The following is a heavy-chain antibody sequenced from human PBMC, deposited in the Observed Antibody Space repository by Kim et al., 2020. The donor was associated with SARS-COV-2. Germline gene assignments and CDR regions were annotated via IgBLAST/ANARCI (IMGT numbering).Heavy chain of an antibody. J-gene: IGHJ2*01. V-gene: IGHV4-39*01. CDR3: ARRKLLTVWSFDL. CDR1: AGSVSSDTYS. D-gene: IGHD2-15*01. Sequence: SETLSLTCTVSAGSVSSDTYSWGWIRQPPGKGLEWIGTIYYGGTTYYNPSLKSRLTISVDTSKNQFSLRLSSVTAADTAVYYCARRKLLTVWSFDLWGRG. CDR2: IYYGGTT.